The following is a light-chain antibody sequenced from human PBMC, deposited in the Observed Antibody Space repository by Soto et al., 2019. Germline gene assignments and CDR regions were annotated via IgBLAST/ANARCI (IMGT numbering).Light chain of an antibody. CDR1: SSDVGSYNL. Sequence: LTQPASVSGSPGQSITISCTGTSSDVGSYNLVSWYQQHPGKAPKLMIYEVSKRPSGVSNRFSGSKSGNTASLTISGLQAEDEADYYCCSYAGSSTSVFGGGTKLTVL. V-gene: IGLV2-23*02. CDR2: EVS. J-gene: IGLJ2*01. CDR3: CSYAGSSTSV.